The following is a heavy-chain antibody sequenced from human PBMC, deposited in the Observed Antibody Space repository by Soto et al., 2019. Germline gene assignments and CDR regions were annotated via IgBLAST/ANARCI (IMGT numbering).Heavy chain of an antibody. J-gene: IGHJ4*02. D-gene: IGHD6-19*01. CDR2: ISAYNGNT. Sequence: ASVKVSCKASGYTFTSYGISWVRQAPGQGLEWMGWISAYNGNTNYAQKLQGRVTMTTDTSTSTAYMELRSLRSDDTAVYYCARARNFLYSSGWTDFDYWGQGTLVTVS. CDR3: ARARNFLYSSGWTDFDY. CDR1: GYTFTSYG. V-gene: IGHV1-18*01.